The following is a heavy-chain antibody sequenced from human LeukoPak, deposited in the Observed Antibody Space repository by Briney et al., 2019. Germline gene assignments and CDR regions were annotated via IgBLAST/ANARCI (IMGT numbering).Heavy chain of an antibody. Sequence: SGTLSLTCAVYGGSFSGYYWSWIRQPPGKGLEWIGEINHSGSTNYNPSLKSRVTISVDTSKNQFSLKLSSVTAADTAVYYCARARRVPLNWFDPWGQGTLVTVSS. CDR3: ARARRVPLNWFDP. J-gene: IGHJ5*02. CDR1: GGSFSGYY. D-gene: IGHD6-19*01. CDR2: INHSGST. V-gene: IGHV4-34*01.